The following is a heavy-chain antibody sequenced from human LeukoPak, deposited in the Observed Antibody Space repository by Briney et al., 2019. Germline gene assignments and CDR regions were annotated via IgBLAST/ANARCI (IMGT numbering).Heavy chain of an antibody. D-gene: IGHD3-16*01. CDR2: ISAYNGNT. V-gene: IGHV1-18*01. CDR1: GYTFTSYG. Sequence: ASVKVSCKASGYTFTSYGISWVRQAPGQGLEWMGWISAYNGNTNYAQKLQGRVTMTTDTSTSTAYMELRSLRSDDTAVYYCARVLIWGPEYYYMGVWGKGTTVTISS. CDR3: ARVLIWGPEYYYMGV. J-gene: IGHJ6*03.